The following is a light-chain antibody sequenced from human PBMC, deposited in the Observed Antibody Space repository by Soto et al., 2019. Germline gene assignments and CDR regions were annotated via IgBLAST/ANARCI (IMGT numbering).Light chain of an antibody. J-gene: IGKJ1*01. CDR3: QQSYSPRWT. Sequence: DIPMTQSPSSLSASVGDRVSITCRASQSIGTYLHWYQHKPGKAPKLLIYAASSLQSGVPSKFSGSGSGTDFTLTISSLQPEDFATYYCQQSYSPRWTFGQGTKVEIK. CDR2: AAS. CDR1: QSIGTY. V-gene: IGKV1-39*01.